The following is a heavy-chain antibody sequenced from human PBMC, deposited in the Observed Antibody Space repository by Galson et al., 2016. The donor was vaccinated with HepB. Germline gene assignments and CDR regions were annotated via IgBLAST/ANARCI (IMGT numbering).Heavy chain of an antibody. J-gene: IGHJ4*02. D-gene: IGHD2/OR15-2a*01. CDR1: GFTFSNRG. V-gene: IGHV3-30*18. CDR2: DSMDGRRK. CDR3: AKRHEYCPPVGCSVDY. Sequence: SLRLSCAASGFTFSNRGMHWVRQAPGKGLEWVAADSMDGRRKFYADSVKGRFTISRDNSNNMLFLQMNSLRADDTAVYYCAKRHEYCPPVGCSVDYWGQGTLVFVTS.